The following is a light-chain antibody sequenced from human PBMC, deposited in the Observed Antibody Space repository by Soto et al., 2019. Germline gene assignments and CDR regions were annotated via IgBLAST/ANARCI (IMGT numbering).Light chain of an antibody. J-gene: IGLJ1*01. Sequence: QSVLAQPASVSGSPGQSITISCTGTNNDIGGYNYVSWYQQHPGKAPKLVIYELTNRPSGVSNRFSGSKSGNTAPLTISGLQAEDEADYYCSSYTSSATYVFGTGTKVTVL. V-gene: IGLV2-14*01. CDR3: SSYTSSATYV. CDR1: NNDIGGYNY. CDR2: ELT.